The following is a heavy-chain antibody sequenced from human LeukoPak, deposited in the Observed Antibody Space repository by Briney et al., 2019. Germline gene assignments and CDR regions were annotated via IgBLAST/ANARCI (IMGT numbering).Heavy chain of an antibody. D-gene: IGHD5-18*01. CDR2: INPSGGSA. J-gene: IGHJ4*02. V-gene: IGHV1-46*01. CDR1: GYTFTSYY. Sequence: ASVKVSCKASGYTFTSYYMHWVRQAPGQGLEWMGIINPSGGSAAYAQKFQGRVTMTRDTSTSTVYMELSSLRSEDTAVYYCAREETAMLKFDYWGQGTLVTVSS. CDR3: AREETAMLKFDY.